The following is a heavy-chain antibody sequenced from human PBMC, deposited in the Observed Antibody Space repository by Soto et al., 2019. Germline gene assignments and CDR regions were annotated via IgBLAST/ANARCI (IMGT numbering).Heavy chain of an antibody. CDR1: GGSISNDGYF. D-gene: IGHD4-17*01. CDR2: ISNSGIK. V-gene: IGHV4-30-2*01. Sequence: PSETLSLTCTVSGGSISNDGYFWSWIRQHPGKGLEWIGYISNSGIKYYNPSLKSRVTISLDRSKNQFSLKLSSVTAADTAVYYCARFYGDYRNWFDPWGQGTLVTVSS. J-gene: IGHJ5*02. CDR3: ARFYGDYRNWFDP.